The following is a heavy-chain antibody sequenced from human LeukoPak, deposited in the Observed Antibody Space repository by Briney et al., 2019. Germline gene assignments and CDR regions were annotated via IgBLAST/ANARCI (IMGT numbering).Heavy chain of an antibody. Sequence: PGGSLRLSCAASGFTFSSYGMHWVRQAPGKGLEWVAVISYDGSNKYYADSVKGRFTISRDNSKNTLYLQMNSLRAEDTAMYYCARDARGRYYDTSAYYDYWGQGTLVTVSS. CDR2: ISYDGSNK. J-gene: IGHJ4*02. V-gene: IGHV3-30*03. CDR3: ARDARGRYYDTSAYYDY. D-gene: IGHD3-22*01. CDR1: GFTFSSYG.